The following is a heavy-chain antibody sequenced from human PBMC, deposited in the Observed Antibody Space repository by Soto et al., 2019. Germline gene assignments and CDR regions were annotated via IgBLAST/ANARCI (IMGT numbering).Heavy chain of an antibody. CDR1: GYTLTELS. D-gene: IGHD2-2*01. CDR3: ATAPRDWDIVVANWFDP. Sequence: ASVKVSCKVSGYTLTELSMHWVRQAPGKGLEWMGGFDPEDGETIYAQKFQGRVTMTEDTSTDTAYMELSSLRSEDTAVYYCATAPRDWDIVVANWFDPWGQGTLVTVSS. J-gene: IGHJ5*02. V-gene: IGHV1-24*01. CDR2: FDPEDGET.